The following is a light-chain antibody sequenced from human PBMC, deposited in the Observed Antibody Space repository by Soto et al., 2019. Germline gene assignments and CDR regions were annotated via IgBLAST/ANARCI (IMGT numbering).Light chain of an antibody. V-gene: IGKV2-28*01. CDR3: MQALQTPLT. CDR2: LGS. Sequence: DIVMTQSPLSLPVTPGEPASISCRSSQSLLHSNGYNYLDWYLQTPGQSPQLLIYLGSNRASGVPDRCSGSGSGTDFTLKSSRVEAEDVGVYYCMQALQTPLTFGGGTKVEIK. J-gene: IGKJ4*01. CDR1: QSLLHSNGYNY.